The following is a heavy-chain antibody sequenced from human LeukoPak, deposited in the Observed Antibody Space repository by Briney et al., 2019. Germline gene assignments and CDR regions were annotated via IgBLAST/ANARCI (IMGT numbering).Heavy chain of an antibody. CDR1: GFTFSNYW. Sequence: PGGSLRLSCAASGFTFSNYWMSWVRQAPGKGLEWVANIKQDGSEKYYVDSVKGRFTISRDNAKNSLYLQMNSLRAEDTAVYYCARENSVVVPAAIYYYYYYYMDVWGKGTTVTVSS. V-gene: IGHV3-7*01. CDR2: IKQDGSEK. CDR3: ARENSVVVPAAIYYYYYYYMDV. J-gene: IGHJ6*03. D-gene: IGHD2-2*01.